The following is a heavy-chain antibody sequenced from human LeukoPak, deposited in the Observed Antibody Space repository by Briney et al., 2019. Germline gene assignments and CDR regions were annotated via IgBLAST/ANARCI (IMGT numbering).Heavy chain of an antibody. D-gene: IGHD3-10*01. CDR3: ATYRRAVYHGSRSDLFKY. J-gene: IGHJ4*02. CDR2: IGSSATTT. CDR1: GFTFSSYW. Sequence: PGGSLRLSCAASGFTFSSYWMTWVRQAPGKGLEWVSYIGSSATTTYYADSVKGRFTISRDNAKNSLYLQLNSLRAEDTAAYFCATYRRAVYHGSRSDLFKYWGQGTLVTVSS. V-gene: IGHV3-48*04.